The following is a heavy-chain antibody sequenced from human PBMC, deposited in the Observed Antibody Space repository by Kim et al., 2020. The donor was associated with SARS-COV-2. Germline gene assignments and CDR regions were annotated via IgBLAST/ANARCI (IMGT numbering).Heavy chain of an antibody. CDR2: ISAYNGNP. Sequence: ASVKVSCKASGYTFTSYGISWVRQAPGQGLEWMGWISAYNGNPNNAQRLQGRVTMTTATSTSTAYMELRSLRSDDTAVYYCASFPYYYDSSGSPAPYYYYYGMDVWGQGTTVTVSS. CDR3: ASFPYYYDSSGSPAPYYYYYGMDV. CDR1: GYTFTSYG. V-gene: IGHV1-18*01. J-gene: IGHJ6*02. D-gene: IGHD3-22*01.